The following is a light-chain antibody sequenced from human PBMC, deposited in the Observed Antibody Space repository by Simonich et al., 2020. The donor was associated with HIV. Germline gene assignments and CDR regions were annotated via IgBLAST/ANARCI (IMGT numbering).Light chain of an antibody. Sequence: QSALTQPASVSGSPGQSITISCTGTSSDIGGYNLVSWYQQHPGKAPKLMIYEGSKRPSGVSNRFSGSKSGNTASLTISGLHAEDEANYYCCSYAGSSTVVFGGGTKLTVL. V-gene: IGLV2-23*01. CDR1: SSDIGGYNL. CDR2: EGS. J-gene: IGLJ2*01. CDR3: CSYAGSSTVV.